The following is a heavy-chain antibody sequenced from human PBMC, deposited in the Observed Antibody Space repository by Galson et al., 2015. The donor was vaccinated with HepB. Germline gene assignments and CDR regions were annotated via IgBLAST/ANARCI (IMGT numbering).Heavy chain of an antibody. J-gene: IGHJ4*02. D-gene: IGHD6-19*01. Sequence: SLRLSCAASGFTFSSYAMSWVRQAPGKGLEWVSAISGSGGSTYYADSVKGRFTISRDNSKNTLYLQMNSLRAEDTAVYYCASGIAVAGTFPNYWGQGTLVTVSS. CDR1: GFTFSSYA. CDR2: ISGSGGST. V-gene: IGHV3-23*01. CDR3: ASGIAVAGTFPNY.